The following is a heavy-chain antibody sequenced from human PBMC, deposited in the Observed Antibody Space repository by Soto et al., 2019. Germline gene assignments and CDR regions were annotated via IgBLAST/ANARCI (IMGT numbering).Heavy chain of an antibody. J-gene: IGHJ4*02. CDR1: PYTFTSYY. CDR3: AREDAVAGINY. V-gene: IGHV1-46*03. CDR2: INPSGGST. Sequence: SNASPYTFTSYYMHWVRHAPGQGLEWMGIINPSGGSTSYAQKFQGRVTMTRDTSTSKVYMELSSLRSEDTAVYYCAREDAVAGINYWGQVTLVTVSS. D-gene: IGHD6-19*01.